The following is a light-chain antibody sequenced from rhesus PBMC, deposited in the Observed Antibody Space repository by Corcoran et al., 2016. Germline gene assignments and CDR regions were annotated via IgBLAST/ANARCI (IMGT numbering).Light chain of an antibody. CDR3: QQSSSFPLT. V-gene: IGKV6-55*01. J-gene: IGKJ4*01. CDR2: YAS. CDR1: QSIGSS. Sequence: EIVLTKYPALQSVTLKEKVTITGQASQSIGSSLHWYKQKTDQSPNLLIKYASQSISGVPYRFSGIGSWNDYTLTTNSLKAEVAATYYCQQSSSFPLTFVGGTKVELK.